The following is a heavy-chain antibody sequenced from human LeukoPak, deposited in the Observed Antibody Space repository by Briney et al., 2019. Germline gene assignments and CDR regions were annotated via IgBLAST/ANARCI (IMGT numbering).Heavy chain of an antibody. Sequence: SETLSLTCTVSGGSISSGDYYWSWIRQPPGKGLEWIGSIYYSGSTYYNPSLKSRVTISVDTSKNQFSLKLSSVSAADTAVYYCARLGTTVTTSWFDPWGQGTLVTVSS. CDR1: GGSISSGDYY. CDR2: IYYSGST. V-gene: IGHV4-39*01. CDR3: ARLGTTVTTSWFDP. J-gene: IGHJ5*02. D-gene: IGHD4-17*01.